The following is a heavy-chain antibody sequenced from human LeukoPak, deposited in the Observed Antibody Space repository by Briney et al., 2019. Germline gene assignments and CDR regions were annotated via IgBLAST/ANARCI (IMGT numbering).Heavy chain of an antibody. J-gene: IGHJ6*02. CDR2: FNGRGGTT. Sequence: GGSLRLSCVASGFTLSDHMMSWVRQAPGKGLEWVSYFNGRGGTTDYADSVKGRFTMLRDSSRDTLFLQMNSLRAEDTAIYYRARGVGFTTCMDVWGQGTTVTVSS. CDR3: ARGVGFTTCMDV. CDR1: GFTLSDHM. V-gene: IGHV3-23*01. D-gene: IGHD1-14*01.